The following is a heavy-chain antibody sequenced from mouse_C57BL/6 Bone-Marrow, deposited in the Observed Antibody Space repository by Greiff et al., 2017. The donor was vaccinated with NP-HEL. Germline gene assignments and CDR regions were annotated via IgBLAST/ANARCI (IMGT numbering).Heavy chain of an antibody. CDR3: ARIYAVYAMDY. J-gene: IGHJ2*01. V-gene: IGHV5-12*01. CDR2: ISNGGGSN. CDR1: GFTFSDYY. Sequence: EVQLVESGGGLVQPGGSLKLSCAASGFTFSDYYMYWVRQTPEKRLEWVAYISNGGGSNYYPDTVKGRFTISRDNAKNTLYLQMSRLKSEDTAMYYCARIYAVYAMDYWGQAPLSQSPQ. D-gene: IGHD2-3*01.